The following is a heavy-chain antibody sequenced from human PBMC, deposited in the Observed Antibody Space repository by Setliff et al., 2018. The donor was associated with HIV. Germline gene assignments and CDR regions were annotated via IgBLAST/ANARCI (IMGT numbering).Heavy chain of an antibody. CDR2: IHYSGST. D-gene: IGHD3-22*01. Sequence: SLTCTVSGGSISNYYWNWIRQPPGKRLEWIGYIHYSGSTNYNPSLKSRVTISVDTSKNQFSLKLSSVTAADTAVYYCARDKGGQYYDSSDYWDWYLDLWGRGTLVTVSS. V-gene: IGHV4-59*01. J-gene: IGHJ2*01. CDR1: GGSISNYY. CDR3: ARDKGGQYYDSSDYWDWYLDL.